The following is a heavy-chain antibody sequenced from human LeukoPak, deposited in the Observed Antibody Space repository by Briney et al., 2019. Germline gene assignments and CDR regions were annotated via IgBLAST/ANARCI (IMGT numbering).Heavy chain of an antibody. V-gene: IGHV3-48*01. CDR3: AREARFGENYYYYYYMDV. D-gene: IGHD3-10*01. Sequence: PGGSLRLSCAASGFTFSSYWMSWVRQAPGKGLEWVSYIDISSSIIYYGDSVKGRFTISRDNAKNSLHLQMNSLRAEDTAVYYCAREARFGENYYYYYYMDVWGKGTTVTVTS. J-gene: IGHJ6*03. CDR2: IDISSSII. CDR1: GFTFSSYW.